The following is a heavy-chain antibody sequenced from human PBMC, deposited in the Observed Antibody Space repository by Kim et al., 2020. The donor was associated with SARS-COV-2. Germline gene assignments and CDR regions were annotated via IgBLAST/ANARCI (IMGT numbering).Heavy chain of an antibody. Sequence: GGSLRLSCAASGFTFSSYAMSWVRQAPGKGLEWVSAISGSGGSTYYADSVKGRFTISRDNSKNTLYLQMNSLRAEDTAVYYCAKDQAHSGSYPGDNWVDPWGQGTLVTVSS. J-gene: IGHJ5*02. CDR1: GFTFSSYA. D-gene: IGHD1-26*01. CDR2: ISGSGGST. V-gene: IGHV3-23*01. CDR3: AKDQAHSGSYPGDNWVDP.